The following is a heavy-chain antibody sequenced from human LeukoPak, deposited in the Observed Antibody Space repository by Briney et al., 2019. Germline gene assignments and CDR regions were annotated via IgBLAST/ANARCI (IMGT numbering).Heavy chain of an antibody. CDR1: GDSISRGGFY. Sequence: PSETLSLTCTVSGDSISRGGFYLSWIRQHPGKGLEWIGYICDIGNTYYNPSLESRLIISVDTSKNQCSLKLSSVTAADTAVYYCARDDVRGFSWGQGTLVTVSS. J-gene: IGHJ5*02. CDR2: ICDIGNT. CDR3: ARDDVRGFS. V-gene: IGHV4-31*03.